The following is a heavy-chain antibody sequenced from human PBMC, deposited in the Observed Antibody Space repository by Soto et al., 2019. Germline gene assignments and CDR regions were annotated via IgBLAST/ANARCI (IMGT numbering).Heavy chain of an antibody. D-gene: IGHD6-19*01. CDR1: GYTFTSYA. V-gene: IGHV1-3*01. Sequence: ASVKVSCKASGYTFTSYAMHWVRQAPGQRLEWMGWINAGNGNTKYSQKFQGRVTITRDTSASTAYMELSSLRSEDTAVYYCAREYSSGWYWFDPWGQGTLVTVSS. CDR3: AREYSSGWYWFDP. J-gene: IGHJ5*02. CDR2: INAGNGNT.